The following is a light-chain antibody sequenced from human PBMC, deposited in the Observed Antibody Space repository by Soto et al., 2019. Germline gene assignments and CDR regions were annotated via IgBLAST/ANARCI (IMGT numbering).Light chain of an antibody. CDR1: SSDVGGYNY. V-gene: IGLV2-14*01. Sequence: QSALTQPASVSGSPGQSITISCTGTSSDVGGYNYVAWYQQYPGEAPKLMIYEVRNRPSGVSNRFSGSKSGNTASLTISDLQAEDEADYYCSSYTSSDSYVFGTGTKLTVL. CDR3: SSYTSSDSYV. CDR2: EVR. J-gene: IGLJ1*01.